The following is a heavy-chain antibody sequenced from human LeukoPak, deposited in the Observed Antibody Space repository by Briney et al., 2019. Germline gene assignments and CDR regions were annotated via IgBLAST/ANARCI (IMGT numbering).Heavy chain of an antibody. J-gene: IGHJ4*02. V-gene: IGHV3-7*01. Sequence: GSLRLSCAASGFTLSSYWMSWVRQAPGRGLEWAANIKQDGSERYYVDSVKGRFTISRDNAKNPLYLQMDSLRAEDTAVYYCARAAHSSSAFWGQGTLVTVSS. CDR2: IKQDGSER. D-gene: IGHD6-13*01. CDR1: GFTLSSYW. CDR3: ARAAHSSSAF.